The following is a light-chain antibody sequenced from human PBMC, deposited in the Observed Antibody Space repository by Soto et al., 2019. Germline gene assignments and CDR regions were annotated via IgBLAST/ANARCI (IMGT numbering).Light chain of an antibody. Sequence: DIQMTQSPSTLSASVGDKVTITCRASQIIGDYLAWYQQKPGKAPVLLIYRAYTLESGVPSRFSGSGSGTEFTLTISSLQPDDFATYYCQQYGVYYPRTFGGGTKVEIK. J-gene: IGKJ4*01. CDR2: RAY. CDR3: QQYGVYYPRT. CDR1: QIIGDY. V-gene: IGKV1-5*03.